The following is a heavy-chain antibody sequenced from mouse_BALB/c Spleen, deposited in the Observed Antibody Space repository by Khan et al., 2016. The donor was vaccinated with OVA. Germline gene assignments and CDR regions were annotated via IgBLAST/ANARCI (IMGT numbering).Heavy chain of an antibody. J-gene: IGHJ4*01. V-gene: IGHV2-3*01. D-gene: IGHD2-14*01. CDR2: IWGDGST. CDR1: GFSLTSYG. Sequence: QVQLKQSGPGLVAPSQSLSITCTVSGFSLTSYGVNWVRQPPGKGLEWLGVIWGDGSTNYHSALTSRLSISKDNSKHQVFLKLNSLQPDATATYYCERAYDRYDRTGGYDAMDYWGQGTSVTVSS. CDR3: ERAYDRYDRTGGYDAMDY.